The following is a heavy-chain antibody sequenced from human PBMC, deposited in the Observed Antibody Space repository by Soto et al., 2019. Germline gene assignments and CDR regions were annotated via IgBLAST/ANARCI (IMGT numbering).Heavy chain of an antibody. D-gene: IGHD2-15*01. CDR1: GFPFVSCA. J-gene: IGHJ4*02. CDR2: ISAGGTA. Sequence: EVQLLESGGDLVQPGGSLRLACTASGFPFVSCAMNWVRQAPGKGLEWVSAISAGGTAFYADSVKGRFTISRDNSRDTVYLQMNSLSAEDTAVYFCAKAPFDIAPRPSPIDYWGQGTLVTVSS. V-gene: IGHV3-23*01. CDR3: AKAPFDIAPRPSPIDY.